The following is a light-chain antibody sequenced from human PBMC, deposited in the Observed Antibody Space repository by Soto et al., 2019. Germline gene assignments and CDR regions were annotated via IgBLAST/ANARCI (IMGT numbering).Light chain of an antibody. CDR1: QSVSSTY. J-gene: IGKJ2*01. V-gene: IGKV3-20*01. CDR2: GAS. CDR3: QLYGSSPLYT. Sequence: ETVLTLSPGTLSLSPGERVTLSCGTSQSVSSTYLAWYQQKPGQAPRLLIYGASNRATGIPDRFTGSTSGTDFTRIINSLEPEDFAVYYCQLYGSSPLYTFGQGTKLEIK.